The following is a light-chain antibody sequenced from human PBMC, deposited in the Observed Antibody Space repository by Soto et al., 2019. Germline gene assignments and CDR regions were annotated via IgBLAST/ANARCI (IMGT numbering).Light chain of an antibody. CDR3: QQYNDYSAWT. Sequence: DIQLTQSPSSLSSSVGDRATITCQASQNINNYLNWYQQKPGRAPKLLIYEASILQNGVTSRFSGTESGTEFTLTISSLRPDDFATYYCQQYNDYSAWTFGQGTKVDI. J-gene: IGKJ1*01. CDR1: QNINNY. V-gene: IGKV1-5*03. CDR2: EAS.